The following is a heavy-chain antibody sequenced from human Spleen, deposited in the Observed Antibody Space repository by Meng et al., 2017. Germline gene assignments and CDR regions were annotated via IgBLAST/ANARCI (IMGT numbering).Heavy chain of an antibody. CDR2: ISYDGSNK. J-gene: IGHJ3*02. Sequence: GESLKISCAASGVTFSSYARHWVRQAPGKGLEWVAVISYDGSNKYYADSVKGRFTISRDNSKNTLYLQMNSLRAEDTAVYYCARDLVGGYYDYVWGSYRSGAFDIWGQGTMVTVSS. CDR1: GVTFSSYA. D-gene: IGHD3-16*02. V-gene: IGHV3-30*04. CDR3: ARDLVGGYYDYVWGSYRSGAFDI.